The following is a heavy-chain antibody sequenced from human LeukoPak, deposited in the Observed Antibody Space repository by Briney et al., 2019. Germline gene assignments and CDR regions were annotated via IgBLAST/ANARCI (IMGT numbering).Heavy chain of an antibody. Sequence: GGSLRLSCAASGFTFDDYAMHWVRQAPGKGLEGVSGISWNSGSIVYADSVKGRFTISRDNAKNSLYLQMNSLRAEDTALYYCAKDIYSSSSNAFDIWGQGTMVTVSS. CDR3: AKDIYSSSSNAFDI. J-gene: IGHJ3*02. CDR2: ISWNSGSI. CDR1: GFTFDDYA. D-gene: IGHD6-13*01. V-gene: IGHV3-9*01.